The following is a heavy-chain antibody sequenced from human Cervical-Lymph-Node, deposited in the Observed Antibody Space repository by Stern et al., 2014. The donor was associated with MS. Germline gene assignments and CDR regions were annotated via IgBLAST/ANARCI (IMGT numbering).Heavy chain of an antibody. CDR1: GFTFSSSG. Sequence: QVQLVESGGGVVQPGRSLRLSCAASGFTFSSSGMHWVRQAPGKGLEWVAIIWYDGRNRYYADSVKGRLTISRDNSKNTLYLQMNSLRAEDTAVYYCAREGGNTAEYFQHWGQGTLVTVSS. D-gene: IGHD4-23*01. J-gene: IGHJ1*01. CDR2: IWYDGRNR. CDR3: AREGGNTAEYFQH. V-gene: IGHV3-33*01.